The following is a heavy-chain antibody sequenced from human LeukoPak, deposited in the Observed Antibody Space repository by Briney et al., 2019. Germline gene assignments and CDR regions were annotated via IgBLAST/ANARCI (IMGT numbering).Heavy chain of an antibody. D-gene: IGHD6-6*01. CDR3: ARRHEYSSYFDY. J-gene: IGHJ4*02. CDR2: IYYSGST. Sequence: SATLSLTCTVSGGSTISYYWSWIRQPPGKRLERSGDIYYSGSTNYNPSLKSRVTISVDTSKNQFSLKLSSVTAADTAVYYCARRHEYSSYFDYWGQGTLVTVSS. CDR1: GGSTISYY. V-gene: IGHV4-59*01.